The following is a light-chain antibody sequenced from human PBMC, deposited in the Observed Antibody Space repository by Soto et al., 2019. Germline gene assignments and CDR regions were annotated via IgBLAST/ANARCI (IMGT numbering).Light chain of an antibody. CDR3: QQYNNWLT. CDR1: QYVGTR. V-gene: IGKV3D-15*01. CDR2: GAS. Sequence: EIMLTQSPATLSSSPGETATLSCRASQYVGTRLAWYQHKPGQAPRLLIYGASTRATGIPARFSGSGSGTEFTLTISSLQSEDFAVYYCQQYNNWLTFGGGTKVDIK. J-gene: IGKJ4*01.